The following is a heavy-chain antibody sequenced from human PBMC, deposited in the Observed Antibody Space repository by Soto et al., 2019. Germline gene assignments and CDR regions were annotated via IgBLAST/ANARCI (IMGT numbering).Heavy chain of an antibody. CDR1: GFTFSDYY. V-gene: IGHV3-11*01. Sequence: GGSLRLSCAASGFTFSDYYMTWIRQAPRKGLEWVSYISSGGGSIYYADSVKGRFTISRDNARDSLYLQMDSLRADDTALYYCAKDGPLGGATDYSCGMDVWGQGTTVTVSS. CDR2: ISSGGGSI. J-gene: IGHJ6*02. CDR3: AKDGPLGGATDYSCGMDV. D-gene: IGHD1-26*01.